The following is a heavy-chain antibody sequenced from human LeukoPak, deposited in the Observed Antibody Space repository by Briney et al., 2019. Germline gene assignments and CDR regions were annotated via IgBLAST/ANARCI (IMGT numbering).Heavy chain of an antibody. V-gene: IGHV6-1*01. CDR3: ARSIVRYFDL. J-gene: IGHJ2*01. Sequence: PSQTLSLTCAISGDSVSSNSVGWNWIRQSPSRGLEWLGRTYYRSKWFNDSAAFVNTRITINPDTSKNQFSLHLNSVTPEDTAVYYCARSIVRYFDLWGRGTLVTVSS. D-gene: IGHD2-15*01. CDR1: GDSVSSNSVG. CDR2: TYYRSKWFN.